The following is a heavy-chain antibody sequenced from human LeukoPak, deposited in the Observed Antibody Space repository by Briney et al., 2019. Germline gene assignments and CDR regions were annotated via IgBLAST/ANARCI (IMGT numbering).Heavy chain of an antibody. V-gene: IGHV5-51*01. Sequence: GESLLISCYGSGYSFNNYWIAWVRQMPGKGLEWMGTIYPGDSDTRYSPSFQGQVTISADRSISTAYLQWSSLKASDTAMYYCATRAGTLVDFDYWGQGTLVTVSS. J-gene: IGHJ4*02. CDR2: IYPGDSDT. CDR3: ATRAGTLVDFDY. CDR1: GYSFNNYW. D-gene: IGHD6-13*01.